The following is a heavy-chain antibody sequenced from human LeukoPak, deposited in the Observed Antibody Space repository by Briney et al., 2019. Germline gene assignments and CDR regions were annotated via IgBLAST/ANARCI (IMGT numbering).Heavy chain of an antibody. CDR2: IYHSGST. J-gene: IGHJ6*02. Sequence: NPSQTLSLTCAVSGGSISSGGYSWSWIRQPPGKGLEWIGYIYHSGSTYYNPSLKGRVTISVDRSKNQFSLKLSSVTAADTAVYYCASTVTGDTGMDVWGQGTTVTVSS. CDR3: ASTVTGDTGMDV. D-gene: IGHD4-17*01. CDR1: GGSISSGGYS. V-gene: IGHV4-30-2*01.